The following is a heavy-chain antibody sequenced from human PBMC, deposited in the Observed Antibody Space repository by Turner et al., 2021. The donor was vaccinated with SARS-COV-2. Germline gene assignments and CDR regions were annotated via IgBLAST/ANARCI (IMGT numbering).Heavy chain of an antibody. Sequence: QLQLQESGPGQVKPSETLSLTCTVSGGSISSSSYYWGWIRQPPGKGLEWIGSIYYSGSTYYNPSLKSRVPISVDTSKNQFSLKLSSVTAADTAVYYCARRRFMSGYSFDYWGQGTLVTVSS. J-gene: IGHJ4*02. V-gene: IGHV4-39*01. CDR3: ARRRFMSGYSFDY. D-gene: IGHD3-3*01. CDR1: GGSISSSSYY. CDR2: IYYSGST.